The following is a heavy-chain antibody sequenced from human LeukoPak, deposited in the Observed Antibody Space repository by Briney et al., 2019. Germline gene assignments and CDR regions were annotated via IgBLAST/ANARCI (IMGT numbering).Heavy chain of an antibody. CDR1: GFTFSSYS. J-gene: IGHJ3*02. CDR3: ARDLAYCGGDCYRGGAFDI. V-gene: IGHV3-21*01. D-gene: IGHD2-21*02. CDR2: ISSSSSYI. Sequence: GGSLRLSCAASGFTFSSYSMNWVRQAPGKGLEWVSSISSSSSYIYYADSVKGRFTISRDNAKNSLYLQMNSLRAEDTAVYYCARDLAYCGGDCYRGGAFDIWGQGTMVTVSS.